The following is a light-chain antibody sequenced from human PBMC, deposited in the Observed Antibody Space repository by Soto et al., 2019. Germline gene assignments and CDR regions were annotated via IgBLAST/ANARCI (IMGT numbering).Light chain of an antibody. CDR3: QQRSNWLSIT. V-gene: IGKV3-11*01. CDR2: DAS. J-gene: IGKJ5*01. CDR1: QSVSRY. Sequence: EIVLTQSPATLSFSPGERATLSCRASQSVSRYLAWYQQKPGQAPRLLIYDASNRATAIPARFSGSGSGTDFTLTISSLDPEDFAVYYCQQRSNWLSITFGQGTRLEI.